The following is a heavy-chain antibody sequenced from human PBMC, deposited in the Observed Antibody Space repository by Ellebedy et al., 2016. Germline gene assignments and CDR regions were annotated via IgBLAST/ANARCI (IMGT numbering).Heavy chain of an antibody. J-gene: IGHJ4*02. D-gene: IGHD3-10*01. V-gene: IGHV3-23*01. Sequence: GESLKISCAASGFTFSSYAMSWVRQAPGKGLEWVSAISGSGGSTYYADSVKGRFTISRDNSKNTLYLQMNSLRAEDTAVYYCAKGDSLLWFGEHYYFDYWGQGTLVTVSS. CDR3: AKGDSLLWFGEHYYFDY. CDR2: ISGSGGST. CDR1: GFTFSSYA.